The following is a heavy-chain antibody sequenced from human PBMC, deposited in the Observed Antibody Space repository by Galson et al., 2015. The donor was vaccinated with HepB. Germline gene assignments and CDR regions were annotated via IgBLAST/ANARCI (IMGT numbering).Heavy chain of an antibody. CDR3: ARGYSYGPSAFDY. J-gene: IGHJ4*02. CDR1: GFTFSDYY. V-gene: IGHV3-11*01. D-gene: IGHD5-18*01. Sequence: SLRLSCAASGFTFSDYYMSWIRQAPGKGLEWVSYISSSGSTIYYADSVKGRFTISRDNAKNSLYLQMNSLRAEDTAVYYCARGYSYGPSAFDYWGQGTLVTVSS. CDR2: ISSSGSTI.